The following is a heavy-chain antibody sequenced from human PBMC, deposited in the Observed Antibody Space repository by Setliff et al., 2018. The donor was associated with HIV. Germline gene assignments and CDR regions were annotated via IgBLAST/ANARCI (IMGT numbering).Heavy chain of an antibody. CDR3: ASSRGRYYGSVRAFDI. V-gene: IGHV4-39*01. CDR1: AGSIRSSTYY. Sequence: SETLSLTCTVSAGSIRSSTYYWAWIRQPPGKGLEWIGTIYYSGSTYYNPSLKSRATISVDTSKNQFSLKLSSVTAADTAVYYCASSRGRYYGSVRAFDIWGQGAMVTVSS. J-gene: IGHJ3*02. CDR2: IYYSGST. D-gene: IGHD3-10*01.